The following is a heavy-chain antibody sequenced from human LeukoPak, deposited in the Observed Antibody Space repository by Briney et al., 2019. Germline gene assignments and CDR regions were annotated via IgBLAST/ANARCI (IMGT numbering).Heavy chain of an antibody. D-gene: IGHD5-18*01. Sequence: SGGSLRLSCAASGFTFSSYSMNWVRQAPGKGLEWVSSISSSSSYIYYADSVKGRFTISRDNAKNSLYLQMNSLRAEDTAVYYCARDGLGDTAMVTFDYWGQGTLVTVSS. CDR3: ARDGLGDTAMVTFDY. V-gene: IGHV3-21*01. CDR1: GFTFSSYS. CDR2: ISSSSSYI. J-gene: IGHJ4*02.